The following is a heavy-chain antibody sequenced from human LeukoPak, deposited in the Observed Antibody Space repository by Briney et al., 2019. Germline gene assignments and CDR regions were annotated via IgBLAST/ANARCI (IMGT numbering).Heavy chain of an antibody. J-gene: IGHJ4*02. Sequence: SETLSLTCTVSGGSISNYYWSWIRQPPGKGLEWIGYIYYSGSTNYNPSLKSRVTISVDTSKNQFSLKLSSVTAADTAVYYCARGYDYVWGSYRYPFDYWGQGTLVTVSS. V-gene: IGHV4-59*01. CDR2: IYYSGST. D-gene: IGHD3-16*02. CDR3: ARGYDYVWGSYRYPFDY. CDR1: GGSISNYY.